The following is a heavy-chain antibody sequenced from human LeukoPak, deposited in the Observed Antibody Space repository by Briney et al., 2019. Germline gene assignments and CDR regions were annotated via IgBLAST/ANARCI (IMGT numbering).Heavy chain of an antibody. CDR3: AKTAGIAAAADFDY. V-gene: IGHV3-23*01. Sequence: PGGTLRLSCAASGFTFSNYGMSWVRQAPGKGLEWVSSISGSGDSTYYADSVKGRFTISRGNSKNTLYLQMNSLRAEDTAVYYCAKTAGIAAAADFDYWGQGTLVTVSS. CDR1: GFTFSNYG. J-gene: IGHJ4*02. CDR2: ISGSGDST. D-gene: IGHD6-13*01.